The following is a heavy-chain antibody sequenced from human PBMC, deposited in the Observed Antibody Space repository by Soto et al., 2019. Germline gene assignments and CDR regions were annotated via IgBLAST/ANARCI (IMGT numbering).Heavy chain of an antibody. V-gene: IGHV4-39*01. J-gene: IGHJ6*03. CDR1: GGSIISTDYY. Sequence: SETLSLTCAVSGGSIISTDYYWGWIRQPPGKGLEWIGTVHYSGSTYYNPSLKGRLTVSVDTSKNQFSLKLTSVTAADTAVFYCARHFYYMDVWGKGTTVTVSS. CDR2: VHYSGST. CDR3: ARHFYYMDV.